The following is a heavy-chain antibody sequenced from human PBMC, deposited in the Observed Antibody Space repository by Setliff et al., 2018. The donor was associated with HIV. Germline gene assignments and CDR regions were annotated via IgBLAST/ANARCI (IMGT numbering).Heavy chain of an antibody. V-gene: IGHV4-4*07. CDR2: IYYVGWS. D-gene: IGHD1-26*01. CDR1: GGSLQGYY. Sequence: SETLSLTCSVSGGSLQGYYWSWIRQPAGKGLQWIGRIYYVGWSKYNPSLEDRVTMSVDTSNNQFSLSLTSVTAADTAVYYCARYWGSYPEHFDYWGQGTLVTVSS. CDR3: ARYWGSYPEHFDY. J-gene: IGHJ4*02.